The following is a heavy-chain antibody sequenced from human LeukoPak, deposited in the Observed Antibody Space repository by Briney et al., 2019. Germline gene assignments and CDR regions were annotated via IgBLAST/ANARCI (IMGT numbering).Heavy chain of an antibody. J-gene: IGHJ4*02. Sequence: PSETLSLTCTVSGGSISSYYWSWIRQPPGKGLEWIGYIYYSGSTNYNPSLKSRVTISVDTSKNQFSLKLSSVTAADTAVYYCARGGRWLQYEYWGQGTLVTVSS. CDR3: ARGGRWLQYEY. D-gene: IGHD5-24*01. V-gene: IGHV4-59*01. CDR1: GGSISSYY. CDR2: IYYSGST.